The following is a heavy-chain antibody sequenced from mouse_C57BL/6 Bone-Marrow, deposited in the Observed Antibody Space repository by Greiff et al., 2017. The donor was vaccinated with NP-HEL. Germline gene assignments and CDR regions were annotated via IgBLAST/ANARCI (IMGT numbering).Heavy chain of an antibody. J-gene: IGHJ4*01. D-gene: IGHD2-1*01. CDR1: GFTFSSYA. CDR3: ACDLYWGYAMDY. CDR2: ISDGGSYT. Sequence: EVQLVESGGGLVKPGGSLKLSCAASGFTFSSYAMSWVRQTPEKRLEWVATISDGGSYTYYPDNVKGRFTISRDNAKNNLYLQMSHLKSEDTAMDYCACDLYWGYAMDYWGQGTSVTVSS. V-gene: IGHV5-4*01.